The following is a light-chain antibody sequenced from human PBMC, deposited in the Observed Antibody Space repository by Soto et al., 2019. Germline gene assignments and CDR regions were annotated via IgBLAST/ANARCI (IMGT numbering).Light chain of an antibody. Sequence: QSVLTQPASVSGSPGQSITISCTGSSSDFGAYNYVSWYQHHPEKAPKLVIYDVTNRPSGVSNRFSGSKSGNTASLTISGLQAEDEADYYCNSYTSSTTPYVFGTGTKVTVL. CDR1: SSDFGAYNY. J-gene: IGLJ1*01. CDR2: DVT. CDR3: NSYTSSTTPYV. V-gene: IGLV2-14*03.